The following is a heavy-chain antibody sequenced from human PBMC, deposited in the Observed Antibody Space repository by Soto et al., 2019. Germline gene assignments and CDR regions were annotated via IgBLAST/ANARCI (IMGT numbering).Heavy chain of an antibody. D-gene: IGHD6-13*01. V-gene: IGHV3-9*01. J-gene: IGHJ4*02. CDR1: GFTFDDYA. CDR3: AKDHAYLYSSSWYYFDY. Sequence: GGSLRLSCAASGFTFDDYAMHWVRQAPGKGLEWVSGISWNSGSIGYADSVKGRFTISRDNAKNSLYLQMNSLRAEDTALYYWAKDHAYLYSSSWYYFDYWGQGTLVTVSS. CDR2: ISWNSGSI.